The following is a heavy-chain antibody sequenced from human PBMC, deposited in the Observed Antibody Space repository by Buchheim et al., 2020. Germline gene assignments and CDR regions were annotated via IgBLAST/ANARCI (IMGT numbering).Heavy chain of an antibody. D-gene: IGHD6-19*01. V-gene: IGHV3-21*01. CDR1: GFTFSSYS. CDR3: ARDLLTPGIGGSGLD. CDR2: ISSSSSYI. Sequence: EVQLVESGGGLVKPGGSLRLSCAASGFTFSSYSMNWVRQAPGKGLEWVSSISSSSSYIYYADSVKGRFTISRDHAKNSLYLQMNSLRAEDTAVYYCARDLLTPGIGGSGLDWGQGTL. J-gene: IGHJ4*02.